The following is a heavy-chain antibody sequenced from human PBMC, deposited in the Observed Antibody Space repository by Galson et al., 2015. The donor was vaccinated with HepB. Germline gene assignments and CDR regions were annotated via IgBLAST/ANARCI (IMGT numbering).Heavy chain of an antibody. V-gene: IGHV3-33*01. CDR1: GFTXXXXX. D-gene: IGHD3-3*01. J-gene: IGHJ4*02. CDR3: ARDXALSPTGVGAY. Sequence: SLRLSCAASGFTXXXXXXXXXXXAXXXXXXXXXFIWXXXXXKYYADSVKGRFTISRDNSKNTLYLQMNSLRAEDTAVYYCARDXALSPTGVGAYWGQGTLVTVSS. CDR2: IWXXXXXK.